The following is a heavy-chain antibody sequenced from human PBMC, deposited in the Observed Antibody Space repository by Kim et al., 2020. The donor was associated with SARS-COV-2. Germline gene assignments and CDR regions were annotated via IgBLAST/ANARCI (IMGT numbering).Heavy chain of an antibody. CDR3: ARGGKRNSSDY. Sequence: GGSLRLSCAASGFTFSAYAMNWVRQAPGKGLEWVSHIGGDGGSIYYANSGKGRFVISRYNAKNSLSLQMNSMRDEDTAVYYCARGGKRNSSDYWSQGT. CDR1: GFTFSAYA. J-gene: IGHJ4*02. CDR2: IGGDGGSI. V-gene: IGHV3-48*02.